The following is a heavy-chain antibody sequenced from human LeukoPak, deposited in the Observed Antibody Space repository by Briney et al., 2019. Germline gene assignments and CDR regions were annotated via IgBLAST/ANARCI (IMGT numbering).Heavy chain of an antibody. CDR2: IYYGGVT. CDR1: GASISSSPYY. Sequence: PSETLSLTCTVSGASISSSPYYWGWIRQAPGKGLEWVGTIYYGGVTYYNPSLKSRVSISVDTSKNQFSLILNSVTAADTAVYYCAKYVDSTDWRQDFDAFDIWGQGTMVTVSS. D-gene: IGHD2-2*01. J-gene: IGHJ3*02. CDR3: AKYVDSTDWRQDFDAFDI. V-gene: IGHV4-39*01.